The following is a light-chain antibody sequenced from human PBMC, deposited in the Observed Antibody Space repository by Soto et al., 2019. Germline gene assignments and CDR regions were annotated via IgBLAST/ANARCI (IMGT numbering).Light chain of an antibody. CDR3: QQYGSSPRT. CDR1: QSVSSSY. CDR2: GAS. Sequence: EIVLTQSPGTLSLSPGERATLSCRASQSVSSSYLAWYQQKPGQAPRLLIYGASSRATGIPDRFSGSGSGTDFTLTIRRLEHEDFAVYYCQQYGSSPRTFGPGTKVDIK. V-gene: IGKV3-20*01. J-gene: IGKJ3*01.